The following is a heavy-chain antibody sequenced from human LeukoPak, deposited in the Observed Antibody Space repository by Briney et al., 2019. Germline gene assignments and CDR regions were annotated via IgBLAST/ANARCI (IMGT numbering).Heavy chain of an antibody. Sequence: GGSLRLSCAASGFTFSSYWMSWVRQAPGKGLEWVANIKQDGSEKYYVDSVKGRFTISRDNAKNSLYLQMNSLRAEDTAVYYCARVRGEPRLGYFDYWGQGTLVTVSS. CDR1: GFTFSSYW. V-gene: IGHV3-7*01. CDR2: IKQDGSEK. D-gene: IGHD3-10*01. J-gene: IGHJ4*02. CDR3: ARVRGEPRLGYFDY.